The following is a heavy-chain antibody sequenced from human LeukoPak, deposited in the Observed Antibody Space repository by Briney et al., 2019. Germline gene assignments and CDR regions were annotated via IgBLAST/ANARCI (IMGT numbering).Heavy chain of an antibody. V-gene: IGHV1-2*02. CDR1: GYTFTGYY. J-gene: IGHJ3*02. D-gene: IGHD3-22*01. CDR3: AREYMIVVVREGAFDI. CDR2: INPNSGGT. Sequence: ASVKVSCKASGYTFTGYYMHWVRQAPGHGLEWMGWINPNSGGTNYAQKFQGRVTMTRDTSISTAYMELSRLRSDDTAVYYCAREYMIVVVREGAFDIWGQGTMVTVSS.